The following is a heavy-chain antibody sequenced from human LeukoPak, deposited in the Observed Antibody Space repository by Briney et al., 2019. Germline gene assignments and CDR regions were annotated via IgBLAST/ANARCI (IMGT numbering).Heavy chain of an antibody. D-gene: IGHD6-19*01. Sequence: PGGSLRLSCAASGFTVSSNYMSWVRQAPGKGLEWVAFIRYDGSNKYYADSVKGRFTISRDNSKNTLYLQMNSLRAEDTAVYYCAGSTVAYWGQGTLVTVSS. V-gene: IGHV3-30*02. CDR2: IRYDGSNK. CDR3: AGSTVAY. J-gene: IGHJ4*02. CDR1: GFTVSSNY.